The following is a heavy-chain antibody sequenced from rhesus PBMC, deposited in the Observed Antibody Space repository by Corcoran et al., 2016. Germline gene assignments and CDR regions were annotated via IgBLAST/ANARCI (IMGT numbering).Heavy chain of an antibody. Sequence: QVQLQESGPAVVKPSETLSLTCAVSGGSISSSNWWSWLRQSPGKGLEWIGVIYGSGGRTEYHPSLKSRVTSSIDTSKNQFSLKLSSVTAADTAVYYCARHRMGIQRVQLYYFDYWGQGVLVTVSS. CDR3: ARHRMGIQRVQLYYFDY. J-gene: IGHJ4*01. V-gene: IGHV4-93*02. CDR1: GGSISSSNW. CDR2: IYGSGGRT. D-gene: IGHD5-42*01.